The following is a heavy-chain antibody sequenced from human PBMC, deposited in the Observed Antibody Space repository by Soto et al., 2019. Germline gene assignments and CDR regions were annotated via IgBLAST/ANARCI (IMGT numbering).Heavy chain of an antibody. CDR1: GGSISSYY. Sequence: SETLSLTCTVSGGSISSYYWSWIRQPPGKGLEWIGYIYYSGSTNYNPSLKSRVTISVDTSKNQFSLKLSSVTAADTSVYYCARLPLVNYYYYMDVWGKGTTVTVS. CDR2: IYYSGST. CDR3: ARLPLVNYYYYMDV. V-gene: IGHV4-59*08. J-gene: IGHJ6*03. D-gene: IGHD1-26*01.